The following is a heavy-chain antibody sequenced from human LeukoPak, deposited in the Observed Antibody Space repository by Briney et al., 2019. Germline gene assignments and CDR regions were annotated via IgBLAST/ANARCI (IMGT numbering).Heavy chain of an antibody. CDR2: IYQSGST. J-gene: IGHJ4*02. Sequence: SETLSLTCTVSGGSISSSSYYWSWIRQPPGKGLEWIGYIYQSGSTYYNPSLKSRVTISLDRSKNQFSLKLSSMTAADTAVYYCARGGDYSNLDYWGQGTLVTVSS. D-gene: IGHD4-11*01. CDR3: ARGGDYSNLDY. V-gene: IGHV4-30-2*01. CDR1: GGSISSSSYY.